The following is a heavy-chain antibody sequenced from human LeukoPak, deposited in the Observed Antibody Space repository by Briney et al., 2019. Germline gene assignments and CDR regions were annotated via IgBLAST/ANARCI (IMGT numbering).Heavy chain of an antibody. CDR3: AREGYYDSSGYSTAEYFQH. CDR1: GYTFTSYG. D-gene: IGHD3-22*01. Sequence: ASVKVSCKASGYTFTSYGISWVRQAPGQGLEWMGWISAYNGNTNYAQKLQGRVTMTTDTSTSTAYMELRSLGSDDTAVYYCAREGYYDSSGYSTAEYFQHWGQGTLVTVSS. V-gene: IGHV1-18*01. J-gene: IGHJ1*01. CDR2: ISAYNGNT.